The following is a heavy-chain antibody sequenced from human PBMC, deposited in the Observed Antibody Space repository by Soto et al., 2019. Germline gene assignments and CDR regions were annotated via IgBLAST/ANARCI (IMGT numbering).Heavy chain of an antibody. D-gene: IGHD3-10*01. Sequence: GGSLRLSCAASGFTFSSYSMNWVRQAPGKGLEWVSSISSGGNYIYYADSVKGRFTISRDNAKNSLYLQMNSLGVEDTAVYYCASLLRGVPYWGQGTLVTVSS. V-gene: IGHV3-21*01. CDR3: ASLLRGVPY. CDR1: GFTFSSYS. J-gene: IGHJ4*02. CDR2: ISSGGNYI.